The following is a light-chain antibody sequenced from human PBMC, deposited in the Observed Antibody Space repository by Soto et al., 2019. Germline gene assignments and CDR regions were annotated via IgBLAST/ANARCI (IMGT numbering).Light chain of an antibody. CDR1: QILLYNNTYNY. J-gene: IGKJ5*01. CDR2: FGS. V-gene: IGKV2-28*01. CDR3: VQALQRIP. Sequence: THTPLKKLVIGGEPASISCRFSQILLYNNTYNYLDWYVQKPGQSPQLLIYFGSNRAPGVPDRFSGSGSGTDFTLKINSVEAEDVGTYYCVQALQRIPFAERARLEI.